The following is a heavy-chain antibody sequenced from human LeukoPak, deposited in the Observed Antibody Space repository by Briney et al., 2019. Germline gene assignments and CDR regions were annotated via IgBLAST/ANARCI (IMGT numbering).Heavy chain of an antibody. V-gene: IGHV3-21*01. Sequence: GGSLRLSCAASGFTFSSYSMSWVRQAPGKGLEWVSSISSSSYIYYADSVKGRFTISRDNAKNTLYLQMDSLRADDTAVYYCARGIAAAGTPNWFDPWGQGTLVTVSS. CDR2: ISSSSYI. D-gene: IGHD6-13*01. CDR1: GFTFSSYS. CDR3: ARGIAAAGTPNWFDP. J-gene: IGHJ5*02.